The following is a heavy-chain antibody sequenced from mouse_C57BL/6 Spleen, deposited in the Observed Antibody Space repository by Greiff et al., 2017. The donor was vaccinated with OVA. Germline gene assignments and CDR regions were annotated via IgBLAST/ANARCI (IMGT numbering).Heavy chain of an antibody. CDR3: TRLYLSLDY. V-gene: IGHV1-5*01. J-gene: IGHJ2*01. CDR1: GYTFTSYW. D-gene: IGHD5-1*01. CDR2: IYPGNSDT. Sequence: VQLQQSGTVLARPGASVKMSCKTSGYTFTSYWMHWVKQRPGQGLEWIGAIYPGNSDTSYNQKLKGKAKLTAATAASTAYMELSSLTNADSAVYYCTRLYLSLDYWGQGTTLTVSS.